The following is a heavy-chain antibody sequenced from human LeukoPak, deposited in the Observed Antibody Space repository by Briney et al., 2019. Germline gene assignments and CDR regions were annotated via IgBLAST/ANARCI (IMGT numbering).Heavy chain of an antibody. Sequence: SGTLSLTCAVSAGSISSSNWWTWVRQPPGTGLEWIGEIYHNGSTNYNPSLKSRVTVSVDKSKNQFSLKLSSVTAADTAVYYCARRISSSWYEDYWGQGTLVTVSS. V-gene: IGHV4-4*02. CDR2: IYHNGST. D-gene: IGHD6-13*01. CDR3: ARRISSSWYEDY. CDR1: AGSISSSNW. J-gene: IGHJ4*02.